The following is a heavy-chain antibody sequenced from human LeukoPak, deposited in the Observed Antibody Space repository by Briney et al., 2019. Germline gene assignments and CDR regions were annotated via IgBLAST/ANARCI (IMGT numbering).Heavy chain of an antibody. J-gene: IGHJ4*02. V-gene: IGHV1-2*02. CDR2: INPNSGGT. Sequence: AASVKVSCKASGYTFTGYYMHWVRQAPGQGLEWMGWINPNSGGTNYAQKFQGRVTMTRDTSISTAYMELSRLRSDDTAVYYCARVGYSYGYRTLDVLDYWGQGTLVTVSS. D-gene: IGHD5-18*01. CDR3: ARVGYSYGYRTLDVLDY. CDR1: GYTFTGYY.